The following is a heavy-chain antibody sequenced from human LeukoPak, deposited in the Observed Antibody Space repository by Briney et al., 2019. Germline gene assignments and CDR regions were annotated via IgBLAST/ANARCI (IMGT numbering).Heavy chain of an antibody. CDR2: ISSSGSYI. J-gene: IGHJ3*02. CDR3: ARSLIADGAFDI. D-gene: IGHD2-21*01. CDR1: GFTFSTYT. V-gene: IGHV3-21*01. Sequence: GSLRLSCAASGFTFSTYTMNWVRQAPGKGLEWVSDISSSGSYIDYADSVKGRFTISRDNAKNSLFLQMNSLRVEDTAVYYCARSLIADGAFDIWGQGTMVTVSS.